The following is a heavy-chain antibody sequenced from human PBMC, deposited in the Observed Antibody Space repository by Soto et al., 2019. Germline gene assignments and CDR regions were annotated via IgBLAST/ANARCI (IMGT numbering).Heavy chain of an antibody. CDR2: ISGSGGST. Sequence: GGSQRLSCAASGFIFSSYGMHWVRQAPGKGLEWVSAISGSGGSTYYADSVKGRFTISRDNSKNTLYLQMNSLRAEDTAVYYCAKERRGYFDYWGQGTLVTVSS. V-gene: IGHV3-23*01. CDR1: GFIFSSYG. CDR3: AKERRGYFDY. J-gene: IGHJ4*02.